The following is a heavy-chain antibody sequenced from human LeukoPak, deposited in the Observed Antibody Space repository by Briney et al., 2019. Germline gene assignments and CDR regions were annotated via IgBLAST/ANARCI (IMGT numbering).Heavy chain of an antibody. CDR2: IYYSGST. J-gene: IGHJ5*02. Sequence: PSETLSLTCTVSGGSISSSSYYWGWIPQPPGKGLMWIGSIYYSGSTYYNPSLKSRVTISVDTSKNQFSLKLSSVTAADTAVYYCARTAGVTRRFDPWGQGTLVTVSS. CDR3: ARTAGVTRRFDP. D-gene: IGHD6-19*01. V-gene: IGHV4-39*01. CDR1: GGSISSSSYY.